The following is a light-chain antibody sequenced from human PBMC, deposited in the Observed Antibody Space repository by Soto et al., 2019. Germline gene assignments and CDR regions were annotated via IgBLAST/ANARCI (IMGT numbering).Light chain of an antibody. CDR2: AAS. V-gene: IGKV1-17*01. Sequence: DIQMTQSPSSLSASIGDRVTITCRASQGIGKDLGWYQQKPGEAPRRLIYAASSLQSGVPSRFSDSGSGTEFTLTISSLQPDDFATYYCLQHNNYPRVFGQGTKVEVK. CDR1: QGIGKD. J-gene: IGKJ1*01. CDR3: LQHNNYPRV.